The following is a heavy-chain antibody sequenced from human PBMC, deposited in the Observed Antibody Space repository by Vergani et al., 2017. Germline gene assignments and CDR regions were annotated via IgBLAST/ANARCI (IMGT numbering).Heavy chain of an antibody. Sequence: EVQLVESGGGLVQPGGSLRLSCVASGFSFSSYWMSWVRQALGKGLEWVANIKQDGSEKYYVDSVKGRFTISRDNAKKSLYLQMNSLRAEDTAVYYCARDRDDSSGYYYDYWGQGTLVTVSS. D-gene: IGHD3-22*01. CDR2: IKQDGSEK. CDR3: ARDRDDSSGYYYDY. CDR1: GFSFSSYW. V-gene: IGHV3-7*01. J-gene: IGHJ4*02.